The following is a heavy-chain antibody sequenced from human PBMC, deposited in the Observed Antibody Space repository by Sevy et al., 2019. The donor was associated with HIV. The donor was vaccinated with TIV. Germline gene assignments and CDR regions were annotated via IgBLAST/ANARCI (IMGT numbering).Heavy chain of an antibody. CDR3: AMVEMATITPYYFDY. Sequence: ETLSLTCAVYGGSFSDYYWSWVRQAPGKGLEWVSAISGSGGSTYYADSVKGRFTISRDNSKNTLYLQMNSLRAEDTAVYYCAMVEMATITPYYFDYWGQGTLVTVSS. V-gene: IGHV3-23*01. J-gene: IGHJ4*02. D-gene: IGHD5-12*01. CDR2: ISGSGGST. CDR1: GGSFSDYY.